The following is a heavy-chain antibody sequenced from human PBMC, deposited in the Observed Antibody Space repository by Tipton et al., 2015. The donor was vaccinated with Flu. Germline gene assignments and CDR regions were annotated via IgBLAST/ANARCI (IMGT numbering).Heavy chain of an antibody. V-gene: IGHV4-61*02. CDR1: GDSISSGSYY. CDR3: ASERDVLLWFGELGYFDY. J-gene: IGHJ4*02. Sequence: TLSLTCTVSGDSISSGSYYWSWIRQPAGKGLEWIGRIYTSGSTNYNSSLKSRVTISVDTSKNQFSLKLSSVTAADTAVYYCASERDVLLWFGELGYFDYWGQGTLVTVSS. D-gene: IGHD3-10*01. CDR2: IYTSGST.